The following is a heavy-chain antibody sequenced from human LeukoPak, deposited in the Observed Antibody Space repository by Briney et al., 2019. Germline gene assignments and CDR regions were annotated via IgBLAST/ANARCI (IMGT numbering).Heavy chain of an antibody. D-gene: IGHD2-2*01. CDR1: GFTFSDYY. CDR3: ARGYCSSTSCYFPLDY. Sequence: PGGSLRLSCAASGFTFSDYYMSWIRQAPGKGLEWVSYISSSGSTIYYADSVKGRFTISRDNAKNPLYLQMNSLRAEDTAVYYCARGYCSSTSCYFPLDYWGQGTLVTVSS. CDR2: ISSSGSTI. J-gene: IGHJ4*02. V-gene: IGHV3-11*01.